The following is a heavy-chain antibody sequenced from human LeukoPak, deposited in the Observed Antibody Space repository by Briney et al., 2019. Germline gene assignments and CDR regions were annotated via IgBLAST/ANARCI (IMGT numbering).Heavy chain of an antibody. CDR1: GYTFTGCY. CDR2: INPNSGGT. D-gene: IGHD5-18*01. Sequence: ASVKVPCKASGYTFTGCYMHWVRQAPGQGLEWMGWINPNSGGTNYAQKFQGRVTMTRDTSISTAYMELSRLRSDDTAVYYCARSPTEYSSSFDYWGQGTLVTVSS. V-gene: IGHV1-2*02. CDR3: ARSPTEYSSSFDY. J-gene: IGHJ4*02.